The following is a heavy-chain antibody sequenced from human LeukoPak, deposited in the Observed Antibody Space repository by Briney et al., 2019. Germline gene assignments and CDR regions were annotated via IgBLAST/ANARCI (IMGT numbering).Heavy chain of an antibody. J-gene: IGHJ4*02. CDR2: ISSSSSYI. CDR3: ARAYYDSSGYYYLFDY. D-gene: IGHD3-22*01. Sequence: GGSLRLSCAASGFTFSSYSMNWARQAPGKGLEWVSSISSSSSYIYYADSVKGRFTISRDNAKNSLYLQMNSLRAEDTAVYYCARAYYDSSGYYYLFDYWGQGTLVTVSS. CDR1: GFTFSSYS. V-gene: IGHV3-21*01.